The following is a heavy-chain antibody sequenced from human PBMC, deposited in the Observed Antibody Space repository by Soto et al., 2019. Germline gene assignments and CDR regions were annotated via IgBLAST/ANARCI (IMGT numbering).Heavy chain of an antibody. CDR3: ARGSYYDSSGYYGP. CDR1: GGTIRSGGYY. J-gene: IGHJ5*02. Sequence: PSETTSLTCTVSGGTIRSGGYYWSWKRQHPGKGLEWIGYIYYSGSTYYNPSLKSRVTISVDTSKNQFSLKLSSVTAADTAVYYCARGSYYDSSGYYGPWGQGTLVTVSS. CDR2: IYYSGST. D-gene: IGHD3-22*01. V-gene: IGHV4-31*03.